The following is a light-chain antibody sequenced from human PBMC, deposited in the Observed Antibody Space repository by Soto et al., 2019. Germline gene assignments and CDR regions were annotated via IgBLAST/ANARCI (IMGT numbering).Light chain of an antibody. J-gene: IGKJ2*01. Sequence: EIVLTQSPGILSLSPGERATLSCRASQSVSSNLAWYQQKPGQAPRLLIYGASTRATGIPARFSGSGSGTEFTLTISSLQSEDFAVYYCQQYNNWPPYTFGQGTKLEIK. CDR2: GAS. CDR1: QSVSSN. V-gene: IGKV3-15*01. CDR3: QQYNNWPPYT.